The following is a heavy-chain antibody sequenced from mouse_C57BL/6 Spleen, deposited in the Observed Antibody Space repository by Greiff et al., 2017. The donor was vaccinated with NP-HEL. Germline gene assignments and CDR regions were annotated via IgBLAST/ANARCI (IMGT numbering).Heavy chain of an antibody. CDR1: GFTFSSYG. J-gene: IGHJ2*01. Sequence: EVQGVESGGDLVKPGGSLKLSCAASGFTFSSYGMSWVRQTPDKRLEWVATISSGGSYTYYPDSLKGRFTISRDNAKNTLYLQMSSLKSEDTAMYYCASGYYYGSFGYWGQGTTLTVSA. V-gene: IGHV5-6*01. CDR2: ISSGGSYT. CDR3: ASGYYYGSFGY. D-gene: IGHD1-1*01.